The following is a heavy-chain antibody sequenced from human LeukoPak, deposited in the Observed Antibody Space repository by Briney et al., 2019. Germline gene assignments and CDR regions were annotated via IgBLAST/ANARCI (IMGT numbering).Heavy chain of an antibody. J-gene: IGHJ4*02. CDR2: ISYDGSNK. Sequence: GGSLRLSCAASGFTFSSYGMHWVRQAPGKGLEWVAVISYDGSNKYYADSVKGRFTISRDNSKNTLYLQMNSLRSEDTAVYYCARGGRGSDYWGQGTLVTVSS. V-gene: IGHV3-30*03. CDR3: ARGGRGSDY. CDR1: GFTFSSYG. D-gene: IGHD2-15*01.